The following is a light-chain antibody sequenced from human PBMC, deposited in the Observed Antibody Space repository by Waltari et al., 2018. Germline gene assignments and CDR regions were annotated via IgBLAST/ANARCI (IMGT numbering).Light chain of an antibody. CDR2: GAS. CDR1: QSVTSN. Sequence: EIVMTQSPATLSVSPGERATLPCRASQSVTSNLAWYQQKPGQAPRLLIFGASTRAADIPARFSGSGSGTEFTLTISSLQSEDFAVYYCLQYNDWPPCTFGQGTKVEI. J-gene: IGKJ1*01. CDR3: LQYNDWPPCT. V-gene: IGKV3-15*01.